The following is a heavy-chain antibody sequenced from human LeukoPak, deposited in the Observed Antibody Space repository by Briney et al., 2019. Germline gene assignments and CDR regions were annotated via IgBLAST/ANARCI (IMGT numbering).Heavy chain of an antibody. Sequence: PSETLSLTCTVSGGSISSSSYYWGWIRQPPGKGLEWIGSIYYSGSTYYNPSLKGRVTISVDTSKNQFSLKLSSVTAADTAVYYCARHATYYYGSGSYSTNWFDPWGQGTLVTVSS. J-gene: IGHJ5*02. CDR3: ARHATYYYGSGSYSTNWFDP. CDR1: GGSISSSSYY. CDR2: IYYSGST. D-gene: IGHD3-10*01. V-gene: IGHV4-39*01.